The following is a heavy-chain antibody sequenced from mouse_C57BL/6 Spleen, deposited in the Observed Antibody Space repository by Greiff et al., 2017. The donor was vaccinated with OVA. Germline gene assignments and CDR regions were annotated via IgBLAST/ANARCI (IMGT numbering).Heavy chain of an antibody. CDR1: GYSFTDYN. V-gene: IGHV1-39*01. Sequence: VQLQQSGPELVKPGASVKISCKASGYSFTDYNMNWVKQSNGKSLEWIGVITPNYGNTSYNEKFKGKATWTVDQSSSTAYMQLNSLPSETSAVSCCTREGSYYGSSYGPFTYWGQGTLVTVS. CDR3: TREGSYYGSSYGPFTY. J-gene: IGHJ3*01. CDR2: ITPNYGNT. D-gene: IGHD1-1*01.